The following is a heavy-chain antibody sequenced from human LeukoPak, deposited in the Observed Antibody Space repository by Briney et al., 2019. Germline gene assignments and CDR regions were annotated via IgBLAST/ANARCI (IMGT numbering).Heavy chain of an antibody. CDR1: GFTFSDYY. V-gene: IGHV3-11*01. Sequence: GGSLRLSCAASGFTFSDYYMSWIRQAPGKGLEWVSYISSSGSTIYYADSVKGRFTISRDNAKNSLYLQMNSLRAEDTAVYYCAKDRWFGELSPGHFDYWGQGTLVTVSS. D-gene: IGHD3-10*01. J-gene: IGHJ4*02. CDR3: AKDRWFGELSPGHFDY. CDR2: ISSSGSTI.